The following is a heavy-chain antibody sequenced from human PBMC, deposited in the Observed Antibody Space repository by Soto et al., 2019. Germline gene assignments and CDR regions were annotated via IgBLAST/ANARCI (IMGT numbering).Heavy chain of an antibody. J-gene: IGHJ4*02. V-gene: IGHV4-61*01. CDR1: GGSVSSGSYY. D-gene: IGHD5-18*01. CDR3: ARCNTAMVMGFDY. Sequence: PSETLSLTCTVSGGSVSSGSYYWSWIRQPPGKGLEWIGYIYYSGSTNYNPSLKSRVTISVDTSKNQFSLKLSSVTAADTAVYYCARCNTAMVMGFDYWGQGTLVTVSS. CDR2: IYYSGST.